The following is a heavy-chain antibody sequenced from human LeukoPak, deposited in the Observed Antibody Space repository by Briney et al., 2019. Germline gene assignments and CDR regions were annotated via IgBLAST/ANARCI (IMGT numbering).Heavy chain of an antibody. Sequence: GSSVKVSRKASGGTFSSYAVSWVRQAPGQGLEWMGGIIPIFGTANYAQKFQGRVTITADESTSTAYMELSSLRSEDTAVYYCARALFPYCSSTSCHSGYFDYWGQGTLVTVSS. CDR2: IIPIFGTA. V-gene: IGHV1-69*01. CDR3: ARALFPYCSSTSCHSGYFDY. CDR1: GGTFSSYA. D-gene: IGHD2-2*01. J-gene: IGHJ4*02.